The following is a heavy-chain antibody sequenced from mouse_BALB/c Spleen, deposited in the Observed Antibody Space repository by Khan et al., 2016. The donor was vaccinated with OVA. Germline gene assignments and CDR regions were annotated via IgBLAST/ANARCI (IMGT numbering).Heavy chain of an antibody. CDR2: ISGDSSTI. CDR1: GFTFSSYG. CDR3: ATSYYYGYYFDY. V-gene: IGHV5-17*02. J-gene: IGHJ2*01. Sequence: EVELVESGGGLVQPGGSRKLSCAASGFTFSSYGMHWVRQAPEKGLEWVAYISGDSSTIYYTDTVKGRFTISRDNPKKTLSLQMTSLMSEDTAIYYCATSYYYGYYFDYWGPGTTLTVSS. D-gene: IGHD1-1*01.